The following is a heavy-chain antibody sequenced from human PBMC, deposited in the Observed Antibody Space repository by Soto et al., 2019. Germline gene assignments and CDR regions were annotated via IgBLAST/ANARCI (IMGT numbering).Heavy chain of an antibody. J-gene: IGHJ4*02. V-gene: IGHV1-69*13. D-gene: IGHD6-19*01. CDR1: GGTFSSYA. Sequence: SVKVSCKASGGTFSSYAISWVRQAPGQGLEWMGGIIPIFGTANYARKFQGRVTITADESTSTAYMELSSLRSEDTAVYYCARSFIAVALYFDYWGQGTLVTVSS. CDR2: IIPIFGTA. CDR3: ARSFIAVALYFDY.